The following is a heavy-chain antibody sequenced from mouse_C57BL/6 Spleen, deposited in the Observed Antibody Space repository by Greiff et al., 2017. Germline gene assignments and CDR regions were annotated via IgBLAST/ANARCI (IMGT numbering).Heavy chain of an antibody. Sequence: QVQLKQSGAELVRPGASVTLSCKASGYTFTDYEMHWVKQTPVHGLEWIGAIDPVTGGTAYNQKFKGKAILTAAKSSSTAYMELRSLTSEDSAVYYGTTSGGSGFAYWGQGTLVTVSA. CDR2: IDPVTGGT. CDR1: GYTFTDYE. V-gene: IGHV1-15*01. D-gene: IGHD6-1*01. J-gene: IGHJ3*01. CDR3: TTSGGSGFAY.